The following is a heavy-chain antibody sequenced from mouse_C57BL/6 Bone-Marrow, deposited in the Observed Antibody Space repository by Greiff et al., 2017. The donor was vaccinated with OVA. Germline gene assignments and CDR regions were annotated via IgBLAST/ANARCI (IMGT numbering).Heavy chain of an antibody. V-gene: IGHV1-81*01. Sequence: QVQLKESGAELARPGASVKLSCKASGYTFTSYGISWVKQRTGQGLEWIGEIYPRSGNTYYNEKFKGKATLTADKSSSTAYMELRILTSEDSAVYFWARELVLAWFAYWGQGTLVTVSA. CDR1: GYTFTSYG. CDR3: ARELVLAWFAY. CDR2: IYPRSGNT. J-gene: IGHJ3*01. D-gene: IGHD4-1*01.